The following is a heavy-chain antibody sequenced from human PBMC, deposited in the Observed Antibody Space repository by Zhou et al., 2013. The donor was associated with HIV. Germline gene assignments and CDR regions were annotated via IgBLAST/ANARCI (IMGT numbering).Heavy chain of an antibody. Sequence: QVRLVQSGTVMKKPGSSVRISCEASGYTFIDYFIHWVRHVPEKGLEWMGWINPYAGAVNYAWNFQGRVTLTRKSFDTDTGTAYMELSGLTSADTAVYYCMRRGRCDHCSNWTFQHWGQGTLVIVSS. V-gene: IGHV1-2*02. J-gene: IGHJ1*01. CDR2: INPYAGAV. CDR1: GYTFIDYF. CDR3: MRRGRCDHCSNWTFQH. D-gene: IGHD1-20*01.